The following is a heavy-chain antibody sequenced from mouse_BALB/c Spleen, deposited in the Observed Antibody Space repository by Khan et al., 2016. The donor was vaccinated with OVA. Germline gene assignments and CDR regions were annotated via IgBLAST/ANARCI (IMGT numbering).Heavy chain of an antibody. J-gene: IGHJ3*01. CDR2: IYPGNTDT. CDR1: GYTFTSYW. Sequence: VQLQQSGTVLARPGASVKMSCKASGYTFTSYWMHWVKQRPGQGLEWIGDIYPGNTDTNYNQKFKGKAKLTAVTSTSTAYMELSSLTNEDSAVYDCTRRNWDVDWFAYWGQGTLVTVSA. CDR3: TRRNWDVDWFAY. V-gene: IGHV1-5*01. D-gene: IGHD4-1*01.